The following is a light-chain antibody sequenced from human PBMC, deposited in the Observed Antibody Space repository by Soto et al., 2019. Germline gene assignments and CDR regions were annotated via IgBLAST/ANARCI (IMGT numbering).Light chain of an antibody. CDR1: ETVSTN. CDR2: GAS. Sequence: ERVVTQSPATLSVSPGEGATLSCRASETVSTNLAWYQQKPGQAPRLLIFGASTRAAGIPARFSGSGSGTEFTLTISSLQSEDFAVYYCQQYSNWPLTFGGGTKVDIK. CDR3: QQYSNWPLT. V-gene: IGKV3-15*01. J-gene: IGKJ4*01.